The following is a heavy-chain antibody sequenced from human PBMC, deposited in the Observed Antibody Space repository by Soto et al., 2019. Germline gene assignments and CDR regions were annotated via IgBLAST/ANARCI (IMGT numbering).Heavy chain of an antibody. CDR1: GFTFSSYA. CDR2: ISIRGGDE. CDR3: ARGTIVARQHLDY. Sequence: QVQLVESGGGVVQPGKSLRLSCAVSGFTFSSYAMHWARQAPGKGLEWVTVISIRGGDEYYAESVRGRFTISRDDSKNTLYLQMDSLRVEDTAVYYCARGTIVARQHLDYWGQGTLVTVSS. D-gene: IGHD6-6*01. V-gene: IGHV3-30*03. J-gene: IGHJ4*02.